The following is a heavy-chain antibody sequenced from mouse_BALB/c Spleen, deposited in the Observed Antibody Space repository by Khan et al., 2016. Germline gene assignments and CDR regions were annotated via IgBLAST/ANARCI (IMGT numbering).Heavy chain of an antibody. J-gene: IGHJ2*01. V-gene: IGHV1-87*01. Sequence: QVQLQQSGAELARPGASVKLSCKASGYTFTSYWMQWVKQRPGQGLEWIGAIYPGDGDTRYTQKFKGKATLTADKSSSPAYMQLSSLASEDSAVYYCVSYYGSSYDYCDYWGQGTTLTGSS. CDR3: VSYYGSSYDYCDY. CDR2: IYPGDGDT. CDR1: GYTFTSYW. D-gene: IGHD1-1*01.